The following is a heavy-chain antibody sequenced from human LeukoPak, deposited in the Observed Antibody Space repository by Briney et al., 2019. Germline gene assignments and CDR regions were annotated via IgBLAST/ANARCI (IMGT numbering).Heavy chain of an antibody. Sequence: GGSLRLSCAASGFTFSDYYMSWIRQAPGKGLEWVSYISSSGSTIYYADSVKGRFTISRDNARNSLNLQLNSLRAEDTAVYYCARDRSSAFDIWGQGTMVTVSS. J-gene: IGHJ3*02. CDR2: ISSSGSTI. CDR3: ARDRSSAFDI. V-gene: IGHV3-11*01. CDR1: GFTFSDYY.